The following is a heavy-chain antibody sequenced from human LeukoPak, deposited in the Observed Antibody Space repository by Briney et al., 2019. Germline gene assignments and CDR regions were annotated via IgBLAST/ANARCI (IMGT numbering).Heavy chain of an antibody. V-gene: IGHV4-59*01. D-gene: IGHD1-14*01. CDR2: IYYSGIT. CDR1: GGSISSYY. Sequence: PSETLSLTCTVSGGSISSYYWSWIRQPPGKGLEWIGYIYYSGITNYNPSLKSRVTISVDTSKNQFSLKLSSVTAADTAVYYCAKDQRENPVISPQDYWGQGTLVTVSS. CDR3: AKDQRENPVISPQDY. J-gene: IGHJ4*02.